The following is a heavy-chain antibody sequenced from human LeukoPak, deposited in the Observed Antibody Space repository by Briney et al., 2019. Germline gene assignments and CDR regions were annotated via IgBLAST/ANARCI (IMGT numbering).Heavy chain of an antibody. D-gene: IGHD3-10*01. CDR2: ISWNSGSI. J-gene: IGHJ4*01. CDR3: ARLSTMLRGPEPIYYFDY. V-gene: IGHV3-9*01. Sequence: PGGSLRLCCAASGFTFDDYAMHWVRQAPGKGLEWVSGISWNSGSIGYADSMKGRFTISRDNSKNSLYLQMNSLRAEDTAMYYCARLSTMLRGPEPIYYFDYWGQGTLVTVSS. CDR1: GFTFDDYA.